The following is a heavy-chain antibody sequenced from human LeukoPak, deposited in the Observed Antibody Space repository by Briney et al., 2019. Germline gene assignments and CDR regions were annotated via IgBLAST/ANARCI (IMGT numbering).Heavy chain of an antibody. D-gene: IGHD4-17*01. CDR2: ISAYNGNT. CDR1: GYTFTSYG. Sequence: ASVKVSCKASGYTFTSYGISWVRQAPGQGLEWMGWISAYNGNTNYAQKLQGRVTMTTDTSTSTAYMELRSLRSDDTAVYYCARGDYGDLGYWYFDLWGRGTLVTVSS. CDR3: ARGDYGDLGYWYFDL. V-gene: IGHV1-18*01. J-gene: IGHJ2*01.